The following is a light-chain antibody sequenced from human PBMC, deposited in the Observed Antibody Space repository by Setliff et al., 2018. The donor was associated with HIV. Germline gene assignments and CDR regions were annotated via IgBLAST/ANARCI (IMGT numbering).Light chain of an antibody. CDR2: ENK. CDR1: SGSIASDF. V-gene: IGLV6-57*03. J-gene: IGLJ3*02. CDR3: QSYDGDIRGV. Sequence: FMLTQPHSVSEPPGKTVTISCTRSSGSIASDFVQWYQQRPGSAPTTLIYENKERPSGVPDRFSGSIDTSSNSASLTISGLKTEDEADYYCQSYDGDIRGVFGGGTK.